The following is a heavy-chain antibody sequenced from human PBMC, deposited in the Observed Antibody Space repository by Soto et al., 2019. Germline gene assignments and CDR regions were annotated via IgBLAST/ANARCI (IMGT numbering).Heavy chain of an antibody. Sequence: GGSLRLSCAASGFTFSSYWMSWVRQAPGKGLEWVANIKQDGSEKYYVDSVKGRFTISRDNAKNSLYLQMNSLRAEDTAVYYCARGAMVRGYYYYYYMDVWGKGTTVTVSS. J-gene: IGHJ6*03. CDR3: ARGAMVRGYYYYYYMDV. D-gene: IGHD3-10*01. CDR1: GFTFSSYW. CDR2: IKQDGSEK. V-gene: IGHV3-7*01.